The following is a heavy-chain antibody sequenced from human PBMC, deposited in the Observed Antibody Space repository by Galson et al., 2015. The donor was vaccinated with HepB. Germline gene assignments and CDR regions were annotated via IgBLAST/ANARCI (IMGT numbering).Heavy chain of an antibody. CDR2: INPGGGST. V-gene: IGHV1-46*01. D-gene: IGHD6-13*01. Sequence: SVKVSCKASGYTFTSYYIYWVRQAPGQGLEWMGIINPGGGSTNYAQKFQGRVTMTWDTSTSTVYMEMSSLRPEDTAVFYCARDAKARGAAAGGNNYFFYGMDVWGQGTTVTVS. J-gene: IGHJ6*02. CDR3: ARDAKARGAAAGGNNYFFYGMDV. CDR1: GYTFTSYY.